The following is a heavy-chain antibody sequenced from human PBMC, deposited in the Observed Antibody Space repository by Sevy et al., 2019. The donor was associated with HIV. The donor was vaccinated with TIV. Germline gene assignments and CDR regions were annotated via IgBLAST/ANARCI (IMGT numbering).Heavy chain of an antibody. D-gene: IGHD3-3*01. CDR2: ISGSGGSST. CDR1: GFTFSTYA. Sequence: GGSLRLSCAVSGFTFSTYAMSWVRQAPGKGLEWVSAISGSGGSSTYYADSVKGRFTISRDNSKNTLYLQMNSLRAEDTAVYYCAKDRDFWRAACYFDYWAQGTLVTVSS. CDR3: AKDRDFWRAACYFDY. J-gene: IGHJ4*02. V-gene: IGHV3-23*01.